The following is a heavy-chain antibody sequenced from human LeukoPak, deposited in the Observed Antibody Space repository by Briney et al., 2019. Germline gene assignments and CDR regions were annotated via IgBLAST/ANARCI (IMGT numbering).Heavy chain of an antibody. D-gene: IGHD3-22*01. CDR3: ARDRVQYYYDSSGYYLY. Sequence: PGGSLRLSCAASGFTFSSYWMSWVRQAPGKGLEWVANIKQDGSEKYYVDSVKGLFTISIDNPKNSLYLQMNSLRAEDTAVYYCARDRVQYYYDSSGYYLYWGQGTLVTVSS. J-gene: IGHJ4*02. CDR1: GFTFSSYW. CDR2: IKQDGSEK. V-gene: IGHV3-7*01.